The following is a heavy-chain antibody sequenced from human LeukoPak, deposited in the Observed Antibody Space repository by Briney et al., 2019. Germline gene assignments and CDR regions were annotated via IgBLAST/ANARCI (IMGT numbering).Heavy chain of an antibody. D-gene: IGHD3-22*01. CDR1: GGSISSYY. V-gene: IGHV4-59*08. CDR3: ARQYYYYDRVDV. J-gene: IGHJ6*02. CDR2: IYYSGST. Sequence: SETLSLTCTVSGGSISSYYWSWIRQPPGKGLEWIGYIYYSGSTNYNPSLKSRVTISVDTSKNQFSLKLSSVTAADTAVYYCARQYYYYDRVDVWGQGTTVTVSS.